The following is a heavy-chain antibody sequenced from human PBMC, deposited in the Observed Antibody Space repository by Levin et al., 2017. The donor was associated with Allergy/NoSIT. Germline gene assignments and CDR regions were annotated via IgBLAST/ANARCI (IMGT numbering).Heavy chain of an antibody. J-gene: IGHJ4*02. CDR1: GDSISGSSDY. CDR3: ARQVGYSRTSDY. V-gene: IGHV4-39*01. CDR2: IYYSGSA. D-gene: IGHD6-13*01. Sequence: GSLRLSCTVSGDSISGSSDYWGWIRQPPGKGLEWIGYIYYSGSAYYNPSLKSRVTMSVDTSKNQFSLKLSSVTAADTAVYYCARQVGYSRTSDYWGQGTLVTVSS.